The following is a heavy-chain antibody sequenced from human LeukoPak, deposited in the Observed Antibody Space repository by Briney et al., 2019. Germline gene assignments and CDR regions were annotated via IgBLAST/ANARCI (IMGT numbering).Heavy chain of an antibody. CDR3: ARDQADASGSYYNDY. Sequence: GGSLRLSCAASGFSFSNYAMTWVRQAPGKGLEWVSSISSSSSYIYYADSVKGRFTISRDNAKNSLYLQMNSLRAEDTAVYYCARDQADASGSYYNDYWGQGTLVTVSS. J-gene: IGHJ4*02. CDR2: ISSSSSYI. CDR1: GFSFSNYA. V-gene: IGHV3-21*01. D-gene: IGHD1-26*01.